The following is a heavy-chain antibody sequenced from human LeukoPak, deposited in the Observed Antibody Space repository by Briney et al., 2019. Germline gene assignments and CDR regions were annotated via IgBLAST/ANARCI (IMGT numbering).Heavy chain of an antibody. CDR3: IRGGIQVSGIDAFDI. Sequence: GGSLRLSCAASGFTFSSYDMHWVRQAPGRGLEWVSAIGIAGDTYYPDSVKGRFTISRENAKDSMYLQMDSLKDGDTAVYYCIRGGIQVSGIDAFDIWGQGTMVTVSS. D-gene: IGHD5/OR15-5a*01. J-gene: IGHJ3*02. V-gene: IGHV3-13*01. CDR1: GFTFSSYD. CDR2: IGIAGDT.